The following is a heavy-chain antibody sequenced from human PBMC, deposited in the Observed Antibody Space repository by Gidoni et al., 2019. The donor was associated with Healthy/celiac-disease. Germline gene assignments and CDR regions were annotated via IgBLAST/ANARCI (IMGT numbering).Heavy chain of an antibody. D-gene: IGHD6-13*01. V-gene: IGHV1-69*02. CDR1: GGTFSSYT. Sequence: QVQLVQSGAEVKKPGSSVKVSCKASGGTFSSYTISWVRQAPGQGLEWMGRIIPILGIANYAQKFQGRVTITADKSTSTAYMELSSLRSEDTAVYYCASLYSNYYFDYWGQGTLVTVSS. CDR2: IIPILGIA. CDR3: ASLYSNYYFDY. J-gene: IGHJ4*02.